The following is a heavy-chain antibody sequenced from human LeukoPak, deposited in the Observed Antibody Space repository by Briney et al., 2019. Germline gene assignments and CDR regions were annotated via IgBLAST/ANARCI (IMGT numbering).Heavy chain of an antibody. CDR1: GYTFTSYG. CDR2: MNPNSGNT. V-gene: IGHV1-8*02. J-gene: IGHJ6*02. Sequence: GASVKVSCTASGYTFTSYGINWVRQATGQGLEWMGWMNPNSGNTGYAQKFQGRVTMTRNTSISTAYMELSSLRSEDTAVYYCARGSSGWFGELLYPAYYYYGMDVWGQGTTVTVSS. CDR3: ARGSSGWFGELLYPAYYYYGMDV. D-gene: IGHD3-10*01.